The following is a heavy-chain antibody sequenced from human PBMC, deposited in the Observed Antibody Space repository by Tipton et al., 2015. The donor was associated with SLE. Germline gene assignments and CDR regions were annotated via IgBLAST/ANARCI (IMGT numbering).Heavy chain of an antibody. Sequence: TLSLTCTVPGDSISNYYWSWIRQPPGKGLEWIGYISYSGSTTYNPSLKSRVSTSVDTSKNQFSLKLNSVTAADTAVYYCAKGGDWFDPSGQGTLVTVSS. J-gene: IGHJ5*02. V-gene: IGHV4-59*01. CDR1: GDSISNYY. CDR3: AKGGDWFDP. CDR2: ISYSGST.